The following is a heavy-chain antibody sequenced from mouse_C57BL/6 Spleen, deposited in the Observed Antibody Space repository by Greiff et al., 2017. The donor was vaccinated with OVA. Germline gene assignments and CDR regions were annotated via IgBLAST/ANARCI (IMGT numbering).Heavy chain of an antibody. CDR2: ISGGGGNT. CDR1: GFTFSSYT. Sequence: EVMLVESGGGLVKPGGSLKLSCAASGFTFSSYTMSWVRQTPEKRLEWVATISGGGGNTYYPDSVKGRFTISRDNAKNTLYLQMSSLRSEDTALYYCARRGGSSSGYFDVWGTGTTVTVSS. V-gene: IGHV5-9*01. D-gene: IGHD1-1*01. CDR3: ARRGGSSSGYFDV. J-gene: IGHJ1*03.